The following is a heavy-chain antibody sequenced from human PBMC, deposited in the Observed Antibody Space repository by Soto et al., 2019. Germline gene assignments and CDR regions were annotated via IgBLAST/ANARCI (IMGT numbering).Heavy chain of an antibody. CDR3: ARDTDLTLVTTLDY. CDR2: INISNGNT. V-gene: IGHV1-3*04. D-gene: IGHD4-17*01. CDR1: GYTFKSYQ. Sequence: PSVKVTCKDAGYTFKSYQIYWVRQAHGQRLECMGWINISNGNTEYSENFQGRVTMTRDTSASTAYMELGSLRSEDTAVYYCARDTDLTLVTTLDYWGQGTPVTVSS. J-gene: IGHJ4*02.